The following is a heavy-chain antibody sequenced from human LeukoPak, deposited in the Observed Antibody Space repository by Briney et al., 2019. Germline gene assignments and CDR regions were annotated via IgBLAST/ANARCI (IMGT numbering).Heavy chain of an antibody. V-gene: IGHV3-73*01. Sequence: GGSLRLSCAASGVTFSGSAMHWVRQASGKGLEWVDRIRSKANSYATAYAASVKGRFTISRDDSKNTAYLQMNSLKTEDTAVYYCTRDCSGGSCYGYYYGMDVWGQGTTVTVSS. D-gene: IGHD2-15*01. J-gene: IGHJ6*02. CDR1: GVTFSGSA. CDR3: TRDCSGGSCYGYYYGMDV. CDR2: IRSKANSYAT.